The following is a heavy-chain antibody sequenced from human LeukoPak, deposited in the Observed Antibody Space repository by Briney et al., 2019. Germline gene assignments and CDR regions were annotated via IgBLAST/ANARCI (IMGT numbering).Heavy chain of an antibody. CDR3: ARVVKVSDI. Sequence: GRSLRLSCVASGFTFSSYPLHWVRQAPGKGLEWVAVISYDGSNENYADSVKGRFTISRDNAKNSLYLQMNSLRAEDTAVYYCARVVKVSDIWGQGTMVTVSS. J-gene: IGHJ3*02. D-gene: IGHD2-21*01. V-gene: IGHV3-30*04. CDR2: ISYDGSNE. CDR1: GFTFSSYP.